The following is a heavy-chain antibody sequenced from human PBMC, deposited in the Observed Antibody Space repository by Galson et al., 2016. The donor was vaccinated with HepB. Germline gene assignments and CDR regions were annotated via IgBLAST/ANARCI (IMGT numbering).Heavy chain of an antibody. D-gene: IGHD7-27*01. CDR1: GYTFSGYG. J-gene: IGHJ2*01. Sequence: SVKVSCKASGYTFSGYGISWVRQAPGQGLEWMGWISVYNGDTHYAQNFQGRVIMTTDTSTNTAYMELRSLRSDDTAVYFCARKGLTRVDWFFDLWGHGTLVIASS. CDR3: ARKGLTRVDWFFDL. CDR2: ISVYNGDT. V-gene: IGHV1-18*01.